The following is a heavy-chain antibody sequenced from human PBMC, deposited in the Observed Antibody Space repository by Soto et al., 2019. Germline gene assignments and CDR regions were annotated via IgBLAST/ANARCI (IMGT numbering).Heavy chain of an antibody. Sequence: ASVKVSCKASGYTFTSYGISWVRQAPGQGLEWMGWISAYNGNTNYAQKLQGRVTMTTDTSTSTVYMELRSLRSDDTAVYYCARLGSSWLYYGMDVWGQGTTVTVSS. CDR3: ARLGSSWLYYGMDV. V-gene: IGHV1-18*01. CDR2: ISAYNGNT. CDR1: GYTFTSYG. D-gene: IGHD6-13*01. J-gene: IGHJ6*02.